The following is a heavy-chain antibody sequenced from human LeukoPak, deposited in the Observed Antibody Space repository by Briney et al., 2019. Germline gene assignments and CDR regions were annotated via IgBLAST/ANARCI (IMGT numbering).Heavy chain of an antibody. CDR3: ARGWTAEYFQH. J-gene: IGHJ1*01. Sequence: PGGSLRLSCAASGFTFSSYSMNWVCQAPGKGLEWVSSISSSSSYIYYADSVKGRFTISRDNAKNSLYLQMNSLRAEDTAVYYCARGWTAEYFQHWGQGTLVTVSS. V-gene: IGHV3-21*01. CDR1: GFTFSSYS. D-gene: IGHD1-1*01. CDR2: ISSSSSYI.